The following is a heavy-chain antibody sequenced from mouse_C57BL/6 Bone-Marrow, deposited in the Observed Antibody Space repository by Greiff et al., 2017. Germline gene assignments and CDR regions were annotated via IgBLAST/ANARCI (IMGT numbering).Heavy chain of an antibody. CDR2: IDPSDSYT. CDR3: ARRSGYPWYFDV. CDR1: GYTFTSYW. D-gene: IGHD2-2*01. J-gene: IGHJ1*03. Sequence: QVQLQQPGAELVMPGASVKLSCKASGYTFTSYWMHWVKQRPGQGLEWIGEIDPSDSYTNYNQKFKGKSTLTVDKSSSTAYMQLSSLTSEDSAVYYCARRSGYPWYFDVWGTGTTVTVSS. V-gene: IGHV1-69*01.